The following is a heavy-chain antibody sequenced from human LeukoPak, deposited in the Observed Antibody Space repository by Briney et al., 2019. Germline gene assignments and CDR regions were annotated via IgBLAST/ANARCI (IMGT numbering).Heavy chain of an antibody. Sequence: GGSLRLSFAASGFIFSSYAMSWVRQAPGKGLEWVSGISGSGGSTYYADSVKGRFTISRDNSKNTLYLQMNSLRAEDTAVYYCANEVGAHGDWGQGTLVTVSS. D-gene: IGHD1-26*01. CDR2: ISGSGGST. CDR3: ANEVGAHGD. J-gene: IGHJ4*02. CDR1: GFIFSSYA. V-gene: IGHV3-23*01.